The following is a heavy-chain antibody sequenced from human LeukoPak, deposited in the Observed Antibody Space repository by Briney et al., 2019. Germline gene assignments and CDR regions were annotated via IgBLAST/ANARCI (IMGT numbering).Heavy chain of an antibody. CDR3: ARSNQADDY. Sequence: GSLRPSCATPGFPFSSYLMHWVRQGPGKGLGWVARINPGGSSITYADSVKGRFTISGDNAKNTLYLQMDSLRAEDTGVYYCARSNQADDYWGQGTLVTVSS. CDR2: INPGGSSI. J-gene: IGHJ4*02. D-gene: IGHD1-14*01. V-gene: IGHV3-74*01. CDR1: GFPFSSYL.